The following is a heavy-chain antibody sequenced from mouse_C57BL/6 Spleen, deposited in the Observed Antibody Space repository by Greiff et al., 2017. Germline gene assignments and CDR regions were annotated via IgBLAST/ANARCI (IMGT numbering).Heavy chain of an antibody. V-gene: IGHV3-6*01. Sequence: EVQLVESGPGLVKPSQSLSLPCSVTGYSITSGYYWNWLRQFPGNKLEWMGYISYAGSNNYNPSLKNRISIARDTSKNQFFLKLNSVTTEDTATYDCARYYLGDYWGQGTSVTVSS. J-gene: IGHJ4*01. CDR2: ISYAGSN. CDR3: ARYYLGDY. D-gene: IGHD5-5*01. CDR1: GYSITSGYY.